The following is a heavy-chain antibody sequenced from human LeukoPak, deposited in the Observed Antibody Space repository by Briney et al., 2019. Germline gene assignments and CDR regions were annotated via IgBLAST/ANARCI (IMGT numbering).Heavy chain of an antibody. CDR3: AKDGGLWVSAHWGDS. CDR1: GFTFSSYT. J-gene: IGHJ4*02. D-gene: IGHD7-27*01. V-gene: IGHV3-23*01. CDR2: ITTGGPNT. Sequence: GGSLRLSCAASGFTFSSYTMSWVRQAPGKGLKWVSTITTGGPNTYYADSVKGRFTVSRDDSKNTLYLQMNSLGAEDTAVYYCAKDGGLWVSAHWGDSWGRGTLVTVSS.